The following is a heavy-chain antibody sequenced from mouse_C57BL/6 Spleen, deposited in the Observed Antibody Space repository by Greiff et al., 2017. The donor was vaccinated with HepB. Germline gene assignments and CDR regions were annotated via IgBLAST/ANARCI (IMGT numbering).Heavy chain of an antibody. V-gene: IGHV1-50*01. J-gene: IGHJ4*01. Sequence: QVQLQHPGAELVKPGASVKLSCKASGYTFTSYWMQWVKQRPGQGLEWIGEIDPSDSYTNYNQKFKGKATLTVDTSSSTAYMQLSSLTSEDSAVYYCARYPYYGNYESAMDYWGQGTSVTVSS. CDR3: ARYPYYGNYESAMDY. CDR1: GYTFTSYW. D-gene: IGHD2-10*01. CDR2: IDPSDSYT.